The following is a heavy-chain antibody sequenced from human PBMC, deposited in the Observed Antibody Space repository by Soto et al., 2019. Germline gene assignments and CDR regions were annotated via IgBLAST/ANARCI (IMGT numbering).Heavy chain of an antibody. CDR1: GGTFSSYA. D-gene: IGHD3-10*01. CDR3: ARAGTSDYYGWGSYFN. J-gene: IGHJ4*02. V-gene: IGHV1-69*01. CDR2: IIPIFGTA. Sequence: QVQLVQSGAEVKKPGSSVKVSCKASGGTFSSYAISWVRQAPGQGLEWMGGIIPIFGTANYAQKFQGRVTITADEYTTTAYMERSSLRNEDTAVYYCARAGTSDYYGWGSYFNWGQGTLDAVSS.